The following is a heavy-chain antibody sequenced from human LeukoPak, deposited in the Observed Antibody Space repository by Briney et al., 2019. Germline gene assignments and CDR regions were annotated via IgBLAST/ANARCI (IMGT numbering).Heavy chain of an antibody. CDR2: IYPGGTT. D-gene: IGHD3-16*01. J-gene: IGHJ4*02. V-gene: IGHV3-53*01. Sequence: PGGSLRLSCEVSGVTVSSNYMIWVRQAPGKGLEWLSIIYPGGTTHYAESVKGRFSISRDDSKNTLYFQMDNLRVDDTALYWCARGSMLGAPDFWGQGTRVTVSS. CDR1: GVTVSSNY. CDR3: ARGSMLGAPDF.